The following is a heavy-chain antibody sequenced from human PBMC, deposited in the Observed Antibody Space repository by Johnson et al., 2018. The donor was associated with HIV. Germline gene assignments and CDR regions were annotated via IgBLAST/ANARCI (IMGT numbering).Heavy chain of an antibody. V-gene: IGHV3-30*02. D-gene: IGHD4-23*01. J-gene: IGHJ3*02. CDR2: IRYDGSNK. CDR1: GFTFSSYG. Sequence: QVQLVESGGGVVQPGGSLRLSCAASGFTFSSYGMHWVRQAPGKGLEWVAFIRYDGSNKYYADSVKGRFTISRDNAKNSLYLQMNSLRAEDTAVYYCASYGWGGNDAFDIWGQGTMVTVSS. CDR3: ASYGWGGNDAFDI.